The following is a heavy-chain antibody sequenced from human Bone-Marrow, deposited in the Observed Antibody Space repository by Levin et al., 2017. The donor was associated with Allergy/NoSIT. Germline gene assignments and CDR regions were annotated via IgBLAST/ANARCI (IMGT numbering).Heavy chain of an antibody. D-gene: IGHD2-2*01. CDR3: AWSCSSTSCYGCDP. CDR2: IYYSGNT. CDR1: GGSISNYY. V-gene: IGHV4-59*01. J-gene: IGHJ5*02. Sequence: PSETLSLTCTVSGGSISNYYWHWIRQSPGKGLEWIGYIYYSGNTDYNPSLKSRVTISLDTSKNQFSLKLTSVTAADAAVYYGAWSCSSTSCYGCDPWGQGTLVTVSS.